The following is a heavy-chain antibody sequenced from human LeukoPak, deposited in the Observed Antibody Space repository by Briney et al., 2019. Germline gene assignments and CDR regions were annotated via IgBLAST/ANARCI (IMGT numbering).Heavy chain of an antibody. J-gene: IGHJ4*02. Sequence: PSETLSLTCAVYGGSFSGYYWSWIRQPPGEGLEWIGEINHSGSTNYNPSLKSRVTISVDTSKNQFSLKLSSVTAADTAVYYCARAASNYPFGYWGQGTLVTVSS. CDR2: INHSGST. CDR3: ARAASNYPFGY. D-gene: IGHD4-11*01. V-gene: IGHV4-34*01. CDR1: GGSFSGYY.